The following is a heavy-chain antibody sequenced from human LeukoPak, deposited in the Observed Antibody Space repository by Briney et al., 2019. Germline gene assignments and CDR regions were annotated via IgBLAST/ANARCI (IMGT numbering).Heavy chain of an antibody. CDR2: IKQDGSEK. J-gene: IGHJ6*03. V-gene: IGHV3-7*03. CDR3: ASRGVECSSTSCNPDEYYYYYMDV. Sequence: GGSLRLSCAASGFTFSSYGMHWVRQAPGKGLEWVANIKQDGSEKYYVDSVKGRFTISRDNSKNTLYLQMNSLRAEDTAVYYCASRGVECSSTSCNPDEYYYYYMDVWGKGTTVTVSS. CDR1: GFTFSSYG. D-gene: IGHD2-2*01.